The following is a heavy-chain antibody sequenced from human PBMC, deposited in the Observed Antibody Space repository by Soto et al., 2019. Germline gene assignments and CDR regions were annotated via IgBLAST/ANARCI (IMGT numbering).Heavy chain of an antibody. D-gene: IGHD3-3*01. J-gene: IGHJ4*02. V-gene: IGHV4-34*01. Sequence: SETLSLTCAVYGGSFSGYYWSWIRQPPGKGLEWIGDINHSGSSNYSPSLKSRVTMSVDTSKNQFSLKLSSVTAADTAVYYCATVSPIFGVVIIPYPDWGQGTLVTVSS. CDR1: GGSFSGYY. CDR3: ATVSPIFGVVIIPYPD. CDR2: INHSGSS.